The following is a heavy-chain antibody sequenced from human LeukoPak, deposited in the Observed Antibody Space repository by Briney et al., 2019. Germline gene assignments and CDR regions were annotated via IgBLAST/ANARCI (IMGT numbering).Heavy chain of an antibody. Sequence: QPGGSLRLSCAASGFTFSSYGMHWVRQAPGKGLEWVAVIWYDGSNKYYADSVKGRFTISRDNSKNTLYLQMNSLRAEDTAVYYCARDKTEVRHGDYGIFDYWGQGTLVTVSS. V-gene: IGHV3-33*01. CDR2: IWYDGSNK. CDR1: GFTFSSYG. J-gene: IGHJ4*02. D-gene: IGHD4-17*01. CDR3: ARDKTEVRHGDYGIFDY.